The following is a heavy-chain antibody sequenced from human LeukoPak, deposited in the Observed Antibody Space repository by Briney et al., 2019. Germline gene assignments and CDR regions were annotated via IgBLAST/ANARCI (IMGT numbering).Heavy chain of an antibody. Sequence: PGGSLRLSXAASGFTVSSNYMSWVRQAPGKGLEWVSVIYSGGSTYYADSVKGRFTISRDNSKNTLYLQMNSLRAEDTAVYYCARAPHKYYYDSSGYNYYYYYYMDVWGKGTTVTVSS. J-gene: IGHJ6*03. CDR1: GFTVSSNY. CDR3: ARAPHKYYYDSSGYNYYYYYYMDV. CDR2: IYSGGST. D-gene: IGHD3-22*01. V-gene: IGHV3-53*01.